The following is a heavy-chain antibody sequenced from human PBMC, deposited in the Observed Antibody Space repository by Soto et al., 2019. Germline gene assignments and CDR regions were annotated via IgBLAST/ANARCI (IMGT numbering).Heavy chain of an antibody. Sequence: SETLSLTCSVSGGSISSGYWTWIRQPPGKGLEWIGYIYYGGSINYNPSLKSRVIISVDTAKNQFSLRLSSVSAADTAVYYCTGAYYDVSGYSLDPWGQGTLVTVS. CDR1: GGSISSGY. V-gene: IGHV4-59*01. CDR3: TGAYYDVSGYSLDP. J-gene: IGHJ5*02. D-gene: IGHD3-22*01. CDR2: IYYGGSI.